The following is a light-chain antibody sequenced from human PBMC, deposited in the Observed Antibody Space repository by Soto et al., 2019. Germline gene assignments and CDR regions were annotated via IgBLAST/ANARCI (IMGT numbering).Light chain of an antibody. CDR2: GAS. CDR1: QGISTY. Sequence: DIQMTQSPSSLSASVGDRVTITCRASQGISTYLAWYQQKPGKVPYLLIYGASTLQSGVPSRFIGSGSGTDFSLTISSLQPEDVATDYCQKYNSAPWTFGQGTKVEIK. V-gene: IGKV1-27*01. J-gene: IGKJ1*01. CDR3: QKYNSAPWT.